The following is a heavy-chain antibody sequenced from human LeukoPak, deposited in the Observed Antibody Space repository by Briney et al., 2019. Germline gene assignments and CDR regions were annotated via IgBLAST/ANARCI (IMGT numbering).Heavy chain of an antibody. CDR1: GFTFSTST. CDR2: ISSGSDYI. Sequence: GESLRLSCAASGFTFSTSTMNWVRQAPGKGLEWVSSISSGSDYIYYADSVKGRFTISRDNAKNSLCLQMNSLRAEDTAVYYCAREGTAMVSFDYWGQGTPVTVSS. J-gene: IGHJ4*02. V-gene: IGHV3-21*01. D-gene: IGHD5-18*01. CDR3: AREGTAMVSFDY.